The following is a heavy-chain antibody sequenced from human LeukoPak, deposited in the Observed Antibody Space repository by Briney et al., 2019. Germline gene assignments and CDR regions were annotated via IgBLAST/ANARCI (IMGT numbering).Heavy chain of an antibody. CDR1: GGSFSGYY. V-gene: IGHV4-34*01. Sequence: PSETLSLTCAVYGGSFSGYYWSWIRQPPGKGLEWIGEINHSGSTNYNPSLKSRVTISVDTSKNQFSLKLSSVTAADTAVYYCARAHGAYYYDSSDYYLDYWGQGTLVTVSS. CDR2: INHSGST. D-gene: IGHD3-22*01. J-gene: IGHJ4*02. CDR3: ARAHGAYYYDSSDYYLDY.